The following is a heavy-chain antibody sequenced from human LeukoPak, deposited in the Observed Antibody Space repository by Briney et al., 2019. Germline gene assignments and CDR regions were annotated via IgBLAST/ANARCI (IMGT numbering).Heavy chain of an antibody. CDR1: GGSISSSFCY. CDR3: AREDSGNSDDSLDI. CDR2: IYSSGST. V-gene: IGHV4-39*07. Sequence: SETLSLTCTVSGGSISSSFCYWGWIRQPPGKGLEWIGSIYSSGSTYYNPSLKSRVTISVDTSNNQFSLKLRSVTTADTAMYYCAREDSGNSDDSLDIWGQGTMVTVSS. D-gene: IGHD4-23*01. J-gene: IGHJ3*02.